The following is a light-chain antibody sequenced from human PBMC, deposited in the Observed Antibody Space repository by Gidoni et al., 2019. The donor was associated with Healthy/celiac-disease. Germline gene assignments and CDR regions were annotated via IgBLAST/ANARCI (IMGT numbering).Light chain of an antibody. CDR1: QGISSY. CDR3: QQLNSYPRR. CDR2: AAS. J-gene: IGKJ4*01. V-gene: IGKV1-9*01. Sequence: DIQLTQSPSFLSASVGDRVTITCWASQGISSYLAWYQQKPGKAPKLLIYAASTLQSGVPSRFSGSGCGTEFTLTISSLQPEDFATYYCQQLNSYPRRFGGGTKVEIK.